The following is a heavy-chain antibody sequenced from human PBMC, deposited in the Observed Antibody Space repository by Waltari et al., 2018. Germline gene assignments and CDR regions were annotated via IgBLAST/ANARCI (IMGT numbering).Heavy chain of an antibody. CDR1: GGTFSSYA. V-gene: IGHV1-69*05. CDR2: IIPIFGTA. D-gene: IGHD2-15*01. Sequence: QVQLVQSGAEVKKPGSSVKVSCKASGGTFSSYAISWVRQDPGQGLEWMGGIIPIFGTANYAQKFQGRVTITTDESTSTAYMELSSLRSEDTAVYYCARVPAVAATDYYYMDVWGKGTTVTVSS. CDR3: ARVPAVAATDYYYMDV. J-gene: IGHJ6*03.